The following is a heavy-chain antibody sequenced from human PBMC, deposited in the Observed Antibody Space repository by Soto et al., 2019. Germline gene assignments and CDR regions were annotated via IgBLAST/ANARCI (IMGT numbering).Heavy chain of an antibody. CDR3: AHRPRGFTYFFDY. J-gene: IGHJ4*02. CDR2: LYWDDDE. V-gene: IGHV2-5*02. CDR1: GFSLSTRGVG. Sequence: QITLNESGPTLVKPTQTLTLTCTFSGFSLSTRGVGVGWIRQPPGKALEWLALLYWDDDERYSPSLMSRLTITKDTSKNPVFLTMTNVDPVDTATYYCAHRPRGFTYFFDYWGQGTLVTVSS.